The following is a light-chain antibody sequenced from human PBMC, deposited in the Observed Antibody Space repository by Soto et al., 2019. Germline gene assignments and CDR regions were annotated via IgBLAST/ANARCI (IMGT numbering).Light chain of an antibody. Sequence: EIVMTQSPATLSVSPGERATLSCRAGQSVSSKLAWYQQKPGQAPRLLIYDASNRDTGVPARFSGSGSGTEFTLTISSLQPEDFAVYYCQQYNSSPRTFGQGTKVDIK. CDR2: DAS. CDR1: QSVSSK. CDR3: QQYNSSPRT. V-gene: IGKV3-15*01. J-gene: IGKJ1*01.